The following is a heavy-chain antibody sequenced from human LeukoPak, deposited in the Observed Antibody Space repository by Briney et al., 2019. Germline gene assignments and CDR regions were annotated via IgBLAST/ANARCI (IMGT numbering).Heavy chain of an antibody. CDR2: MKEDGGEK. Sequence: GGSLRLACAAAGFIFSPYWATWVRQAPGMGREWVANMKEDGGEKFYVDSVRGRFTISRDNAKNSVYLQMNSLRVEDTGVYYCARVRTEWYIDLWGRGTLVTVST. CDR1: GFIFSPYW. J-gene: IGHJ2*01. V-gene: IGHV3-7*01. CDR3: ARVRTEWYIDL. D-gene: IGHD2-8*02.